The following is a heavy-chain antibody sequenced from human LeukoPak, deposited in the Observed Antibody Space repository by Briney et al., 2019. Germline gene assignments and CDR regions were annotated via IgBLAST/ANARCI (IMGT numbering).Heavy chain of an antibody. CDR3: ARLVKNVLLWFGESPHFDY. CDR2: IYPGDSDT. J-gene: IGHJ4*02. D-gene: IGHD3-10*01. V-gene: IGHV5-51*01. CDR1: GYSFTSYW. Sequence: GESLKISCKGSGYSFTSYWIGWVRQMPGKGLEWMGIIYPGDSDTRYSPSFQGQVTISADKSISTAYLQWSSLKASDTAMYYCARLVKNVLLWFGESPHFDYWSQGTLVTVSS.